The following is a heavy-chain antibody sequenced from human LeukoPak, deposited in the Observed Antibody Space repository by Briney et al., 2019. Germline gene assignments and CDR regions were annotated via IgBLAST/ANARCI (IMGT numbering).Heavy chain of an antibody. Sequence: GGSLRLSCAASGFTFSSYAMSWVRQAPGKGLEWVSAISGSGGSTYYADSVKGRFTISRDNAKNSLYLQMNSLRAEDTAVYYCARDLGGDSEIDYWGQGTLVTVSS. CDR2: ISGSGGST. J-gene: IGHJ4*02. CDR1: GFTFSSYA. V-gene: IGHV3-23*01. D-gene: IGHD3-16*01. CDR3: ARDLGGDSEIDY.